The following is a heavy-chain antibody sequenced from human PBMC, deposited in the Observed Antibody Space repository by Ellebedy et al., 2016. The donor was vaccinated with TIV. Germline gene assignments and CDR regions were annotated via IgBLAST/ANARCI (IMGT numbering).Heavy chain of an antibody. Sequence: GESLKISCAASGFTFSDYYMSWIRQAPGKGLEWVSYISSSSSYTNYADSVKGRFTISRDNAKNSLYLQMNSLRAEDTAVYYCASLGDSSGYDYWGQGTLVTVSS. D-gene: IGHD3-22*01. V-gene: IGHV3-11*03. CDR2: ISSSSSYT. J-gene: IGHJ4*02. CDR1: GFTFSDYY. CDR3: ASLGDSSGYDY.